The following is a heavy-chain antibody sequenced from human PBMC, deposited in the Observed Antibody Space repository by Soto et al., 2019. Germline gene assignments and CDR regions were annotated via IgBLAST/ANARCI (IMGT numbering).Heavy chain of an antibody. Sequence: QITLNESGPTLVKPTETLTLTCTFSGFSLSTSGVGVGWIRQSPGKAPEWLALIYWDDEKRYSASLKSRLTNSKDTCNNHAVLTIANLDPADTATYHCAHTVLRSVFGLVATTAIYFDFWGQGTPVAVSS. CDR1: GFSLSTSGVG. D-gene: IGHD3-3*01. CDR2: IYWDDEK. J-gene: IGHJ4*02. CDR3: AHTVLRSVFGLVATTAIYFDF. V-gene: IGHV2-5*02.